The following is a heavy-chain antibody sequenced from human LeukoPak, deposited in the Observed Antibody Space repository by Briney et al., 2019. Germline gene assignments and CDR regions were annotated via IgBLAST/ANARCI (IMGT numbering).Heavy chain of an antibody. V-gene: IGHV3-7*01. CDR1: GFTFSSYW. D-gene: IGHD3-10*01. J-gene: IGHJ6*03. Sequence: PGGSLRLSCAASGFTFSSYWMSWVRQAPGKGLEWVANIKQDGSEKYYVDSVKGRFTISRDNAKNSLYLQMNSLRAEGTAVYYCAREYGSGSYYYYYYMDVWGKGTTVTVSS. CDR3: AREYGSGSYYYYYYMDV. CDR2: IKQDGSEK.